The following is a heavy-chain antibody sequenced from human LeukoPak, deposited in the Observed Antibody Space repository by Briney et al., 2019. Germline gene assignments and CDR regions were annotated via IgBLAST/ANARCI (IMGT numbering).Heavy chain of an antibody. J-gene: IGHJ4*02. V-gene: IGHV3-66*01. CDR1: EFSVGSNY. CDR3: AKKSSSWPKGYFDY. Sequence: RAGGSLRLSCAASEFSVGSNYMTWVRQAPGKGLEWVSLIYSGGSTYYADSVKGRFTISRDNSKNTLYLQMNSLRAEDTAVYYCAKKSSSWPKGYFDYWGQGTLVTVSS. D-gene: IGHD6-13*01. CDR2: IYSGGST.